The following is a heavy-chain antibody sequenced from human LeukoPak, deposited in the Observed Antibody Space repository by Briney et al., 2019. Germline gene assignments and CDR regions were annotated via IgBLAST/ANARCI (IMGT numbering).Heavy chain of an antibody. CDR3: ARLAVPAAIPVEPYYYYGMDV. Sequence: GESLKISCKGSGYSFTSYWIGWVRQMPGKGLEWMGIIYPGDSDTRYSPSFQGQVTISADKSISTAYLQWSSLKASDTAMYYCARLAVPAAIPVEPYYYYGMDVWGQGTTVTVSS. CDR2: IYPGDSDT. CDR1: GYSFTSYW. V-gene: IGHV5-51*01. J-gene: IGHJ6*02. D-gene: IGHD2-2*02.